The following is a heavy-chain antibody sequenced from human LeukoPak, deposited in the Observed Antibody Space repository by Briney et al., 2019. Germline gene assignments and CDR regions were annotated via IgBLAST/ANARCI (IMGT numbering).Heavy chain of an antibody. V-gene: IGHV3-23*01. CDR2: ISGSGGST. Sequence: GGSLRLSCAASGFTFSSYAMSWVRQAPGKGLEWVSAISGSGGSTYYADSVKGRFTISRDNSKNSLYLQMNSLRDEDTAVYYCARDGGRLGSYFGYWGQGTLVTVSS. CDR3: ARDGGRLGSYFGY. J-gene: IGHJ4*02. CDR1: GFTFSSYA. D-gene: IGHD3-16*01.